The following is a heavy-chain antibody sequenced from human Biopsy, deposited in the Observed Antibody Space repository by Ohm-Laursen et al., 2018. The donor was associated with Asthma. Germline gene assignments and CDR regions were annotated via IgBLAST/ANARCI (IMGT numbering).Heavy chain of an antibody. CDR3: ARPYYDSSGYYYENLSFDY. CDR1: GYTFTSHA. CDR2: INAGNGNT. Sequence: ASVKVSCKASGYTFTSHAMHWVRQAPGQRLEWMGWINAGNGNTKYSQKFQGRVTITRDTSASTAYMELSSLRSEDTAVYYCARPYYDSSGYYYENLSFDYWGQGTLVTVSS. J-gene: IGHJ4*02. D-gene: IGHD3-22*01. V-gene: IGHV1-3*01.